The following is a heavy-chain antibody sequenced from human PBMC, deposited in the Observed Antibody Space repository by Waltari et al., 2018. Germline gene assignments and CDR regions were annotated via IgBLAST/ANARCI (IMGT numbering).Heavy chain of an antibody. V-gene: IGHV4-61*02. CDR3: ARDRGPDVNEAMGLDY. Sequence: QVQLQESGPGLVKPSQTLSLTCTVSGDSISRGRYYWTWIRQPAGKGLEWIGHIYKSGSTNYNPSLKTRLSISMNKSNNQLSLTLKSVTAADTAVYYCARDRGPDVNEAMGLDYWGQGTRVTVSS. CDR1: GDSISRGRYY. CDR2: IYKSGST. J-gene: IGHJ4*02. D-gene: IGHD3-10*01.